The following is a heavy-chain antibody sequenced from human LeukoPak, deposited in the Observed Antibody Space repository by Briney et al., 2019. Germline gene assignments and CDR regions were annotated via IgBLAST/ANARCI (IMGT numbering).Heavy chain of an antibody. D-gene: IGHD6-6*01. Sequence: SETLSLTCTVSGGSISSGDYYWSWIRQPPGKGLEWIGYIYYSGSTYYNPSLKSRVTISVDTSKNQFSLKLSSVTAADTAVYYCARSSSSADAFDIWGQGTMVTVSS. V-gene: IGHV4-30-4*08. CDR1: GGSISSGDYY. CDR3: ARSSSSADAFDI. CDR2: IYYSGST. J-gene: IGHJ3*02.